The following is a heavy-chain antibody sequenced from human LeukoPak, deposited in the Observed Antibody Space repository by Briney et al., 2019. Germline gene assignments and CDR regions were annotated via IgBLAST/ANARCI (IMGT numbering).Heavy chain of an antibody. V-gene: IGHV4-31*03. CDR1: GASISSGGYF. J-gene: IGHJ4*02. CDR2: MHNSENA. D-gene: IGHD5-12*01. Sequence: SETLSLTCTVSGASISSGGYFWSWIRQHPGKGLEWIGYMHNSENADYNPSLKSRVTISVDTSKNQFSLKLSSVTAADTAVYYCAAQYSGYVRLDYWGQGTLVTVSS. CDR3: AAQYSGYVRLDY.